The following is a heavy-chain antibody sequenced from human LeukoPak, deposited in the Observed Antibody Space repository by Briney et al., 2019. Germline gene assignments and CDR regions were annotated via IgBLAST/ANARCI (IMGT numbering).Heavy chain of an antibody. CDR2: IYYTGST. Sequence: SETLSLTCTVSGGSISCYYWSWIRQPPGKGLEWIGYIYYTGSTNYNPSLKSRVTISVDTSKNQFSLKVNSVTAADTAVYYCVRSKSGTYGWFDPWGQGTLVTVSS. CDR3: VRSKSGTYGWFDP. J-gene: IGHJ5*02. D-gene: IGHD4-17*01. V-gene: IGHV4-59*01. CDR1: GGSISCYY.